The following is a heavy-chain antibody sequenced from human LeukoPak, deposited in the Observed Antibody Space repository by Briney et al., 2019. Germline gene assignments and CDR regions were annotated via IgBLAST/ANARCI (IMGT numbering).Heavy chain of an antibody. J-gene: IGHJ4*02. CDR2: IYPGDSDT. Sequence: GESLKISCKGSGYSFTSYWIAWVRQMPGKGLEWMGIIYPGDSDTRYSPSFQGQVTISADKSISTAYLQWSSLKASDTAMYYCARHGIAAAASPWYFDYWGQGTLVTVSS. V-gene: IGHV5-51*01. D-gene: IGHD6-13*01. CDR1: GYSFTSYW. CDR3: ARHGIAAAASPWYFDY.